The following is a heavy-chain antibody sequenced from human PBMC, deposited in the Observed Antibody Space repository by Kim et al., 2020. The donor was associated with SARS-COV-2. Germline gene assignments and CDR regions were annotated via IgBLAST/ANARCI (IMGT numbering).Heavy chain of an antibody. J-gene: IGHJ4*02. D-gene: IGHD6-13*01. V-gene: IGHV3-43*02. CDR2: ISGDGGST. CDR3: AKDPTGYSSSWSGY. Sequence: GGSLRLSCAASGFTFDDYAMHWVRQAPGKGLEWVSLISGDGGSTYYADSVKGRFTISRDNSKKSLYLQMNSLRTEDTALYYCAKDPTGYSSSWSGYWGQGTLVTVSS. CDR1: GFTFDDYA.